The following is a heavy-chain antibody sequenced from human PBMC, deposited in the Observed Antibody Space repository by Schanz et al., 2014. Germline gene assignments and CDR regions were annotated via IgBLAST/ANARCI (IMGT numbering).Heavy chain of an antibody. D-gene: IGHD3-22*01. Sequence: VHLLESGGGLVQPGGSLRLSCSASGFTFSSSSMYWVRQAPGKGLEYVSVISSNGGSTDFADSVKGRFTISRDNLKNTVYLQMNSLRAGDTAVYYCAKDGRLPYYGTGSDFDYWGQGTLVAVSS. CDR3: AKDGRLPYYGTGSDFDY. V-gene: IGHV3-64*04. J-gene: IGHJ4*02. CDR2: ISSNGGST. CDR1: GFTFSSSS.